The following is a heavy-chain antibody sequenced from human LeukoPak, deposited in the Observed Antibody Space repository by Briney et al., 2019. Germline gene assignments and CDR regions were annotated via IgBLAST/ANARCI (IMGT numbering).Heavy chain of an antibody. CDR2: ISGSSGNI. D-gene: IGHD6-13*01. Sequence: GGSLRLSCAASGFPFSSYEMHWLRQAPGKGLEWVAHISGSSGNILYSDSVKGRFSVSRDNANNLLYLQMNSLRVEDTAVYYCAREKIPALVFDPWGQGTLVAVPP. CDR1: GFPFSSYE. J-gene: IGHJ5*02. V-gene: IGHV3-48*03. CDR3: AREKIPALVFDP.